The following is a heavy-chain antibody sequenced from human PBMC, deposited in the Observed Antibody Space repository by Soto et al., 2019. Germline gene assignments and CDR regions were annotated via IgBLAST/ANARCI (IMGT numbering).Heavy chain of an antibody. CDR2: IKQDGSEK. CDR1: GFTFSSYW. CDR3: ASATIFGVVKIDY. J-gene: IGHJ4*02. V-gene: IGHV3-7*03. D-gene: IGHD3-3*01. Sequence: EVQLVESGGGLVQPGGSLRLSCAASGFTFSSYWMSWVRQAPGKGLEWVANIKQDGSEKYYVDSVKGRFTISRDNAKNSLYLQMNSLRAEDTAVYYCASATIFGVVKIDYWGQGTLVTVSS.